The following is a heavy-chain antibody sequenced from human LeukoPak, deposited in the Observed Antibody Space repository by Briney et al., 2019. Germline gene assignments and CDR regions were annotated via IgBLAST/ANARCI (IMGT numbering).Heavy chain of an antibody. V-gene: IGHV3-74*01. J-gene: IGHJ4*02. CDR1: GFTFSNSY. CDR3: ARDLNYNFDF. CDR2: IYNDGST. Sequence: GGSLTLSCAASGFTFSNSYMHWVRQAPGKGLVWVSRIYNDGSTSYADSVKGRFTISRDNAKSTLYLQMNSLRAEDTALYYCARDLNYNFDFWGQGTLVTVSS. D-gene: IGHD5-24*01.